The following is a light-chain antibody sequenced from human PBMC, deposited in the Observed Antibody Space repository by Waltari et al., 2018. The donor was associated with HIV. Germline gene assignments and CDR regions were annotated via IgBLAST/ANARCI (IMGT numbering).Light chain of an antibody. V-gene: IGLV3-25*03. CDR2: TDS. Sequence: SYEVPQPPSVSVSPGQTARHTCSGDALPNQYAYWYQQKPGQAPVLVMYTDSERPSGIPERFSGSSSGTTVSLTISGVQAEDEADYYCQAADNSGTFVIFGGGTKLTVL. CDR3: QAADNSGTFVI. J-gene: IGLJ2*01. CDR1: ALPNQY.